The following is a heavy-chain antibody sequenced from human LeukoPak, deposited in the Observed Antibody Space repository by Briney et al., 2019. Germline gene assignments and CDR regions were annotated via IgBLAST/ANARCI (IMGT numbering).Heavy chain of an antibody. CDR1: RVTPRGYD. D-gene: IGHD4-17*01. CDR3: ARGPYGFDY. CDR2: LSSNGSTI. J-gene: IGHJ4*02. V-gene: IGHV3-48*03. Sequence: PGRSLRPSPAASRVTPRGYDMNSGRQAPREGLGWGSYLSSNGSTIYYADSVKGRFTISRDNAKNALYLQMNSLRAEDTAVYYCARGPYGFDYWGQGALVTVSS.